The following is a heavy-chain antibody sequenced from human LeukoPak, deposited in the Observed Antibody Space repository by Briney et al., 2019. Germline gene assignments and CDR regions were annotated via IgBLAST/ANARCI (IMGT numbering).Heavy chain of an antibody. Sequence: SETLSLTCTVSGASVSSGSYVWSWVRQPPGKGLEWIGYIYYSGSTNYNPSLKSRVTISVDTSKHRFSLKLSSVTAADPAVYYCARDQHGDYEGGFDYWGQGTLVTVSS. J-gene: IGHJ4*02. CDR1: GASVSSGSYV. CDR3: ARDQHGDYEGGFDY. V-gene: IGHV4-61*01. CDR2: IYYSGST. D-gene: IGHD4-17*01.